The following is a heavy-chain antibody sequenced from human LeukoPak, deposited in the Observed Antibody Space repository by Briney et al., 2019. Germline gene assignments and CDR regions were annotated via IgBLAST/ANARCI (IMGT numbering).Heavy chain of an antibody. CDR1: GFAFNYAW. Sequence: GGSLRLSCAASGFAFNYAWVSWVRQAPGKGLEWVSSISASGGSTYYADSVKGRFTISRDNSKNTLYLQMNSLRAEDTAVCYCAKPARTDYADYWGQGTLVTVSS. CDR2: ISASGGST. V-gene: IGHV3-23*01. CDR3: AKPARTDYADY. D-gene: IGHD1-14*01. J-gene: IGHJ4*02.